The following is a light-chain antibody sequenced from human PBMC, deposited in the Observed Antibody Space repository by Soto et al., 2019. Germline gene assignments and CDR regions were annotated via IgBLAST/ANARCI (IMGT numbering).Light chain of an antibody. CDR3: QLSNKWPYT. CDR1: QSVSSN. V-gene: IGKV3-15*01. Sequence: EIVMTQSPATLSVSPEERATLSCRASQSVSSNLAWYQQKPGQAPRLLFYGASTRATDIPARFSGTGSGTDFTLTISNLQSEDFAVYYCQLSNKWPYTFGQGTKLEIK. J-gene: IGKJ2*01. CDR2: GAS.